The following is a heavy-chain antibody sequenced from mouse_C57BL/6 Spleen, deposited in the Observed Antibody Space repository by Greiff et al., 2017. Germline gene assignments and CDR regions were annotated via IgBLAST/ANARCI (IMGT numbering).Heavy chain of an antibody. J-gene: IGHJ3*01. Sequence: VQLQQSGAELVKPGASVKLSCTASGFNIKDYYMHWVKQRTEQGLEWIGRIDPEDGETKYAPKFQGKATITADTSSNTAYLQLSSLTSEDTAVYYCARQIYDGSLAYWGQGTLVTVSA. D-gene: IGHD2-3*01. CDR3: ARQIYDGSLAY. CDR2: IDPEDGET. CDR1: GFNIKDYY. V-gene: IGHV14-2*01.